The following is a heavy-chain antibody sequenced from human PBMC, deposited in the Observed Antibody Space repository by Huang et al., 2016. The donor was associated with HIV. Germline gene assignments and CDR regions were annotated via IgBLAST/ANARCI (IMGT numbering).Heavy chain of an antibody. CDR1: GFSISSYW. V-gene: IGHV3-74*01. CDR2: SKSDGSST. CDR3: ARDPRIQSWLNFFDY. D-gene: IGHD3-22*01. J-gene: IGHJ4*02. Sequence: EVQLVESGGGLVQPGGSLRLSCAASGFSISSYWMHWVRQAPGKGLVGVSRSKSDGSSTSYADSVKGRFTISRDNAKNTLYLQMNSLRAEDTAVYYCARDPRIQSWLNFFDYWGQGTLVSVSS.